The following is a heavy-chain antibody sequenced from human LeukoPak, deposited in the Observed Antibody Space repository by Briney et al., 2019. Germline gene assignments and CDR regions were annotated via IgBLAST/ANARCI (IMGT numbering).Heavy chain of an antibody. CDR1: GFTFSSYA. V-gene: IGHV3-23*01. D-gene: IGHD3-22*01. J-gene: IGHJ3*02. CDR2: ISGSGGST. CDR3: AKDWYYYDSSGPHAFDI. Sequence: QPGGSLRLSCAASGFTFSSYAMSWVRQAPGKGLEWVSAISGSGGSTYYADSVKGRFTISRDNSKNTLYLQMNSLRAEDTAVYYCAKDWYYYDSSGPHAFDIWGQGTMVTVSS.